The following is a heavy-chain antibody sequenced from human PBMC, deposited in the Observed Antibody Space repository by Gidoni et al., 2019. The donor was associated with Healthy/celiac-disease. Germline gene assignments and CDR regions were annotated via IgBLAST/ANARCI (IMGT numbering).Heavy chain of an antibody. D-gene: IGHD3-22*01. CDR3: ARHAYYYDSSGYLKPREFNYFDY. Sequence: QVQLQESGPGLGKPSETLDLTCTVSGGAISSYYWSWIRQPPRKGLEWIGYSYYSGRTNYNPSLKSRVTISVDTSKNQFSLKLSSVSAADTAVYYCARHAYYYDSSGYLKPREFNYFDYWGQGTLVTVSS. V-gene: IGHV4-59*08. J-gene: IGHJ4*02. CDR2: SYYSGRT. CDR1: GGAISSYY.